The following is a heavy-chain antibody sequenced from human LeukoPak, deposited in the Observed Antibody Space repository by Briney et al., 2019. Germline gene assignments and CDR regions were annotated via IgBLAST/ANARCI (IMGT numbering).Heavy chain of an antibody. V-gene: IGHV1-8*01. J-gene: IGHJ5*02. CDR3: ARIAGRRNLPNWFDP. CDR1: GYTFTGYD. Sequence: GASVKVSCKASGYTFTGYDINWVRQATGPRLGWMGWMNPNSGNTGYAQKFQARVTMTRNTSISTAYMELSSLRSEDTAVYYCARIAGRRNLPNWFDPWGQGTLVTVSS. D-gene: IGHD6-6*01. CDR2: MNPNSGNT.